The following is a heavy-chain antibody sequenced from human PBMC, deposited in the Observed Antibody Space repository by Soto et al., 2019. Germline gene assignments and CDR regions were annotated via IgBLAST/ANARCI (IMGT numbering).Heavy chain of an antibody. Sequence: PSETLSLTCTVSGDSISSKNYYWEWIRLPPGKGLEWIGSIYDNGGTYYNPSLKSRVTIHVETPKKQISLKLKSVTAADSALYSCARRSRRSGSDSFFKRWGRGTRVTVSS. J-gene: IGHJ1*01. CDR1: GDSISSKNYY. CDR3: ARRSRRSGSDSFFKR. CDR2: IYDNGGT. V-gene: IGHV4-39*01. D-gene: IGHD1-1*01.